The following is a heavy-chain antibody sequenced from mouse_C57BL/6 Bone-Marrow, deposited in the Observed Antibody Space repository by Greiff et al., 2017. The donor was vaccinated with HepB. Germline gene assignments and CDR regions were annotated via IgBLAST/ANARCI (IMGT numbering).Heavy chain of an antibody. Sequence: VQLQQSGPELVKPGASVKISCKASGYAFSSSWMNWVKQRPGKGLEWIGRIYPGDGDTNYNGKFKGKATLTADKSSSTAYMQLSSLTSEDSAVYFCASFYYVYDSYYFDYWGQGTTLTVSS. V-gene: IGHV1-82*01. CDR1: GYAFSSSW. D-gene: IGHD2-2*01. CDR2: IYPGDGDT. J-gene: IGHJ2*01. CDR3: ASFYYVYDSYYFDY.